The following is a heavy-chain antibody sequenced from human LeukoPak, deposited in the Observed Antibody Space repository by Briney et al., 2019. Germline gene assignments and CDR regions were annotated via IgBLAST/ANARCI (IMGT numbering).Heavy chain of an antibody. Sequence: PSETLSLTCAVYGGSFSGYYWSWIRQPPGKGLEWMGEINRSGSTNYNPSLKSRATISVGTSKNQFSLKLSSVTAADTAVYCCARGRDCSSTSCYDGYYYYMDVWGKGTTVTVSS. CDR1: GGSFSGYY. CDR2: INRSGST. D-gene: IGHD2-2*01. V-gene: IGHV4-34*01. J-gene: IGHJ6*03. CDR3: ARGRDCSSTSCYDGYYYYMDV.